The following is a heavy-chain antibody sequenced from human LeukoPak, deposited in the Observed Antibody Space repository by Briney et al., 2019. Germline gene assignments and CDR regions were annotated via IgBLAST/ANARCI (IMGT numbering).Heavy chain of an antibody. V-gene: IGHV4-39*01. Sequence: PSETLSLTCTVSGGSISSSSYYWGWIRQPPGKGLEWIGSIYYSGSTYYNPSLKSRVTISVDTSKNQFSLKLSSVTAADTAVYYCARLGGYCTNGVCYIYFQHWGQGTLVTVSS. CDR3: ARLGGYCTNGVCYIYFQH. CDR2: IYYSGST. J-gene: IGHJ1*01. D-gene: IGHD2-8*01. CDR1: GGSISSSSYY.